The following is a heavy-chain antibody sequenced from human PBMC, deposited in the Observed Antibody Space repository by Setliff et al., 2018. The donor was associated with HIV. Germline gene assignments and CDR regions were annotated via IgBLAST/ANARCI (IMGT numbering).Heavy chain of an antibody. D-gene: IGHD6-13*01. Sequence: GASVKVSCKASGYTFSTYGLTWVRQAPGQGLEWMGWIRADNGHTDYAQKFQGRVTMTADTSTSTAYMELRSLRSEDTAVYYCARDQVYWQQLLFDYWGQGTLVTVSS. CDR3: ARDQVYWQQLLFDY. CDR2: IRADNGHT. V-gene: IGHV1-18*01. J-gene: IGHJ4*02. CDR1: GYTFSTYG.